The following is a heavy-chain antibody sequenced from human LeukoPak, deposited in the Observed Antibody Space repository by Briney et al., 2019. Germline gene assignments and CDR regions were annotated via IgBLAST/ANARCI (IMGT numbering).Heavy chain of an antibody. J-gene: IGHJ4*02. CDR3: ASNYGG. Sequence: GGSLRLSCAASGFTFSTYAMSWVRQAPGKGLEWVANIKQDGCEKYYVDSVRGRFTISRDNAKNSLSLQMNSLRAEDTAVYYCASNYGGWGQGTLVTVSS. D-gene: IGHD4-11*01. CDR1: GFTFSTYA. CDR2: IKQDGCEK. V-gene: IGHV3-7*03.